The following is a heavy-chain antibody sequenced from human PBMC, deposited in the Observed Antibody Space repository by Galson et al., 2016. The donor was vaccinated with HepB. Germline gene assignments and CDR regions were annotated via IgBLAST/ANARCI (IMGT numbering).Heavy chain of an antibody. D-gene: IGHD5-24*01. J-gene: IGHJ4*02. V-gene: IGHV3-23*01. Sequence: SLRLSCAASGFTFSSYGMTWVRQAPGKGLEWVAVINNNGDTTHFTDSVKGRFTISRDNSKNMLFLEMNGLGVEDTAIYFCAKGNGYNYRLSFEYWGQGTLVTVSS. CDR2: INNNGDTT. CDR3: AKGNGYNYRLSFEY. CDR1: GFTFSSYG.